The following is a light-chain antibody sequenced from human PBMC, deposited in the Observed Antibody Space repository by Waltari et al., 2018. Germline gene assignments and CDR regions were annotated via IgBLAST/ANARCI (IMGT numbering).Light chain of an antibody. Sequence: DIQMTQSPSSLSASVGDSVIITCRASQSINTYLNWYQPKPGKAPELLIYAASSLQSGVPSAFSGSGSGTDFTLTISSLQPEDFATYFCQQGHSTPLTFGGGTKVEIK. V-gene: IGKV1-39*01. J-gene: IGKJ4*01. CDR2: AAS. CDR1: QSINTY. CDR3: QQGHSTPLT.